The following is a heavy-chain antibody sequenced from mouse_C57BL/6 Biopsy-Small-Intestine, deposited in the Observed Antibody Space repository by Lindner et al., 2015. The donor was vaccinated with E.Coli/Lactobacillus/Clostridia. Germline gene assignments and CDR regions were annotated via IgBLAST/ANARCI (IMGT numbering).Heavy chain of an antibody. CDR2: IWTNGRT. CDR1: GFSLTSFG. CDR3: ASARGDGSFAY. Sequence: VQLQESGPGLVAPSQSLSITCTVSGFSLTSFGIDWVRQSPGKGLEWLGVIWTNGRTSYNSALQSRLSISKDNSRGQVFLKMDGLQTDDTAMYYCASARGDGSFAYWGQGALVTVAA. V-gene: IGHV2-6*01. J-gene: IGHJ3*01. D-gene: IGHD2-3*01.